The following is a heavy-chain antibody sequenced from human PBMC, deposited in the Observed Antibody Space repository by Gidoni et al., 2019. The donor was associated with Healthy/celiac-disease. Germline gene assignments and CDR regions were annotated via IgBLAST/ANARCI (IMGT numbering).Heavy chain of an antibody. J-gene: IGHJ4*02. CDR1: GFTFSSYG. CDR3: AKDFTHGLAVAAPYFDY. CDR2: ISDDGSNK. Sequence: QVQLVESGGGVVPPGRSLRLSCAASGFTFSSYGMHWVRQAPGKGLEWVAVISDDGSNKYYADSVKGRFTISRDNSKNTLYLQMNSLRAEDTAVYYCAKDFTHGLAVAAPYFDYWGQGTLVTVSS. D-gene: IGHD6-19*01. V-gene: IGHV3-30*18.